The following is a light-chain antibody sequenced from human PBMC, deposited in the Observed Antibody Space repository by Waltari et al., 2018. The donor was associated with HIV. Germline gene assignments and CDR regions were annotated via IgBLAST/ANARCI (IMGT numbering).Light chain of an antibody. CDR3: QVWDHTSDHPAV. Sequence: SYVLTQPPSVSVAPRQTARITCGGNNIGSKSVHWYQQKPGQAPVLVVYDDSDRPSGIPERFSGSNYGNTATLTITRVEAGDEADFYCQVWDHTSDHPAVFGGGTKLTVL. V-gene: IGLV3-21*02. CDR2: DDS. J-gene: IGLJ2*01. CDR1: NIGSKS.